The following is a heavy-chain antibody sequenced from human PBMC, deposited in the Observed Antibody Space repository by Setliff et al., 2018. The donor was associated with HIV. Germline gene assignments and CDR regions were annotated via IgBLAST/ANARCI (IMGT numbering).Heavy chain of an antibody. J-gene: IGHJ4*02. V-gene: IGHV4-39*01. CDR2: MYSGGNT. D-gene: IGHD6-19*01. CDR3: ARLRPSVADRSYFEH. CDR1: GDSISSVSYS. Sequence: SETLSLTCTVSGDSISSVSYSWGWIRQPPGKGLEWIGYMYSGGNTYYKPSLKSRVTMSVDSSKNQFSLKVNSVTAADTAVYYCARLRPSVADRSYFEHWGQGTLVTVSS.